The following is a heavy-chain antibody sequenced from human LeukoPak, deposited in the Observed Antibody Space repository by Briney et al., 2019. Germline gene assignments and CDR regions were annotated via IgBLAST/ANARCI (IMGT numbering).Heavy chain of an antibody. Sequence: PSETLSLTCTVSIDSISGYYWSWIRQPPGKGLEWIGYMYYSGNTNYNPSLKSRLTTSLDTTKNQFSLKLSSVTAADTAVYYCARGKYYFDYWGQGTLVTVSS. V-gene: IGHV4-59*01. CDR1: IDSISGYY. J-gene: IGHJ4*02. CDR3: ARGKYYFDY. CDR2: MYYSGNT.